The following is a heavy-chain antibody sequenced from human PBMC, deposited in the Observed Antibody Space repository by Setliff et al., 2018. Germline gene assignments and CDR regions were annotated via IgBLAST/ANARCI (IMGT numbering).Heavy chain of an antibody. CDR1: GDSISSGSYY. CDR3: ARVADGSGSFYLGFDY. Sequence: KTSETLSLTCTVPGDSISSGSYYWNWIRQHPEKGLEWLGYIFHSGSTHYNSSLKSRITISIDTSKNHFSLELNSVTAADSAVYYCARVADGSGSFYLGFDYWGQGILVTVSS. J-gene: IGHJ4*02. V-gene: IGHV4-31*03. D-gene: IGHD3-10*01. CDR2: IFHSGST.